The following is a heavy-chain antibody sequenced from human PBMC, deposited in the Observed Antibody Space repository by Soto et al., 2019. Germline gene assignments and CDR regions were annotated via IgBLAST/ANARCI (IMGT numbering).Heavy chain of an antibody. D-gene: IGHD3-16*01. CDR2: IGTAGDT. V-gene: IGHV3-13*01. Sequence: EAQLVESGGDLVQPGGSLRLSCGASGFTFSSYDFHWVRQATGKGLEWVSGIGTAGDTYYAGSVKGRFIMSRENAKNSLYLQMNSLRDGDTAVYYCTRGADGFDYWGQGTLVTVSS. CDR1: GFTFSSYD. CDR3: TRGADGFDY. J-gene: IGHJ4*02.